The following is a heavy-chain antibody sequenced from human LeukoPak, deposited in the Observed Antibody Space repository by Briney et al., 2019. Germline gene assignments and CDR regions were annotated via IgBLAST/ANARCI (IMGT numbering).Heavy chain of an antibody. D-gene: IGHD3-10*02. CDR1: GGSISSYY. V-gene: IGHV4-59*01. Sequence: SETLSLTCTVSGGSISSYYWSWIRQPPGEGMEWIGYIYYSGSTNYNPSLKSRVTISVDTSKNQSSLKLSSVTAADTAVYYCATLCSGPPGDWFDPWGQGTLVTVSS. CDR2: IYYSGST. J-gene: IGHJ5*02. CDR3: ATLCSGPPGDWFDP.